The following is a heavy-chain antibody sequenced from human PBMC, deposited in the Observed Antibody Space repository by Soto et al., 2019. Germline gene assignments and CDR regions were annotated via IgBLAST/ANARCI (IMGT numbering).Heavy chain of an antibody. CDR1: GGSISSGGYY. V-gene: IGHV4-31*03. Sequence: SETLCLTCTVSGGSISSGGYYWGWIRQRPGKGLEWIGYIYYSGSTYYNPSLKSRVTISVDTSKNQFSLKLSSVTAADTAVYYCARDHHDGSGSYSWFDPWGQGTLVTVSS. D-gene: IGHD3-10*01. CDR2: IYYSGST. CDR3: ARDHHDGSGSYSWFDP. J-gene: IGHJ5*02.